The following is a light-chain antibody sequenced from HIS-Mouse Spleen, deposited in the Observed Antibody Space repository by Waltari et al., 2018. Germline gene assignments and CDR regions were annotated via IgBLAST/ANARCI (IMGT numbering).Light chain of an antibody. CDR3: CSYAGSSTYWV. CDR2: EGS. Sequence: QSALTQPASVSGSPGQSITISCTGTSSDVGSYNLVSWYQQHPGKAPKLMIYEGSKRPSGVSNRCSGSQSGNTASLTISGLQAEDEADYYCCSYAGSSTYWVFGGGTKLTVL. V-gene: IGLV2-23*01. J-gene: IGLJ3*02. CDR1: SSDVGSYNL.